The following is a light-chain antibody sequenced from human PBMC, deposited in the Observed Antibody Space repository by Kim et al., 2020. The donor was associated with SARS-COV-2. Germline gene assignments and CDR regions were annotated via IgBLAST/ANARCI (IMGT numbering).Light chain of an antibody. J-gene: IGKJ4*01. V-gene: IGKV3-20*01. CDR2: AAS. CDR3: QQYGSPLLT. CDR1: QSVTSSY. Sequence: EIVLTQSPGTLSLSPGERATLSCRASQSVTSSYLAWYQQKPGQAPRLLIYAASIRATGVPDRFSGSDSGTDFTLTISRLEPEDFAVYYCQQYGSPLLTFGGGTKVDIK.